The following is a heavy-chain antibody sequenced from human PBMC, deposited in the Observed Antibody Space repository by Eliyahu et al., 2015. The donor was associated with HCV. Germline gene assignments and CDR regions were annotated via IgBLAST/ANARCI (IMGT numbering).Heavy chain of an antibody. CDR2: IYTSGST. CDR3: AGLFVGDYEWIDYFDY. Sequence: QVQLQESGPGLVKPSQTLSLTCTVXGGSISSGSYYWSWIRQPAGKGLEWIGRIYTSGSTNYNPSLKSRVTISVDTSKNQFSLKLSSVTAADTAVYYCAGLFVGDYEWIDYFDYWGQGTLVTVSS. J-gene: IGHJ4*02. D-gene: IGHD4-17*01. CDR1: GGSISSGSYY. V-gene: IGHV4-61*02.